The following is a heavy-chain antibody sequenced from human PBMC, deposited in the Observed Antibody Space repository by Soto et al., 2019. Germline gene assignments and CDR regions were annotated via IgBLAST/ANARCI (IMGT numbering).Heavy chain of an antibody. V-gene: IGHV3-7*01. D-gene: IGHD6-6*01. J-gene: IGHJ4*02. CDR3: ARESEYSSPYGTYYFDF. CDR1: GFTFSSYW. CDR2: IKQDGSEK. Sequence: EVQLVESGGGLVQPGGSLRLSCAASGFTFSSYWMSWVRQAPGKGLEWVANIKQDGSEKYYVDSVKGRFTISRDNAKNSLYLHMNSLRAEDTAVYYCARESEYSSPYGTYYFDFWGQGTLVTVSS.